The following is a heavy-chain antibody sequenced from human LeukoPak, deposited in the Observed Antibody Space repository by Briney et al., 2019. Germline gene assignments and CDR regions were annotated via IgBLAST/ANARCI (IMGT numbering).Heavy chain of an antibody. J-gene: IGHJ4*02. Sequence: GGSLRLSCAASGFTFSSSWMSWVRQAPGKGLEWVANIKKDGSETYYVDSVKGRFTISRDNAKNSLYLQMNSLRAEDTAIYYCARGRYSSATYYFDSWGQGTLVTVSS. CDR1: GFTFSSSW. CDR2: IKKDGSET. V-gene: IGHV3-7*03. D-gene: IGHD6-25*01. CDR3: ARGRYSSATYYFDS.